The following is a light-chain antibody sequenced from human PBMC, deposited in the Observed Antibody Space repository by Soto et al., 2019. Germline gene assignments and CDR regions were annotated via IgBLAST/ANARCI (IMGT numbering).Light chain of an antibody. CDR2: DAS. CDR3: QKYGNTPLT. Sequence: EIVLTQSPATLSVSPGESATLSCRASQSISGNLAWYQQKPGLAPRLLIYDASSRATGIPDRFTGSGSGTDFTLTISRLEPDDFAVYYCQKYGNTPLTFGGGTKVDIK. J-gene: IGKJ4*01. V-gene: IGKV3D-20*01. CDR1: QSISGN.